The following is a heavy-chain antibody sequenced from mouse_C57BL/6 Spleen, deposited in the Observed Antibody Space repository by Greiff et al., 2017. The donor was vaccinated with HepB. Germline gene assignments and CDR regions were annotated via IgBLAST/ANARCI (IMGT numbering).Heavy chain of an antibody. CDR3: ARSENWEREAWFAY. V-gene: IGHV1-54*01. CDR2: INPGSGGT. Sequence: QVQLQQSGAELVRPGTSVKVSCKASGYAFTNYLIEWVKQRPGQGLEWIGVINPGSGGTNYNEKFKGKATLTADKSSSTAYMQLSSLTSEDSAVYFCARSENWEREAWFAYGGQGTLVTVSA. D-gene: IGHD4-1*01. J-gene: IGHJ3*01. CDR1: GYAFTNYL.